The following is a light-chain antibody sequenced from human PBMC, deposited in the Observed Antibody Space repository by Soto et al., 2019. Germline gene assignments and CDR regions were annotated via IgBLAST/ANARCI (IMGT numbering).Light chain of an antibody. J-gene: IGLJ3*02. CDR2: DVS. V-gene: IGLV2-11*01. CDR1: SSDVGGYNF. CDR3: CSYADSSTWV. Sequence: QSALTQPRSVSGSPGQSVTISCTGTSSDVGGYNFVSWYRQYPGKAPKLMIYDVSKRPSGLPDRFSGSKSGNTASLTISGLQAEDEADYYCCSYADSSTWVFGGGTKLTVL.